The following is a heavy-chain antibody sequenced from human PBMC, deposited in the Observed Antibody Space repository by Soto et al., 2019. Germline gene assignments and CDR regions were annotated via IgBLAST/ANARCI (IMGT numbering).Heavy chain of an antibody. CDR1: GFTFSSYG. V-gene: IGHV3-30*18. J-gene: IGHJ4*02. CDR3: AKDRVRWYDTGPLDY. CDR2: ISYDGSNK. Sequence: GGSLRLSCAASGFTFSSYGMHWVRQAPGKGLEWVAVISYDGSNKYYADSVKGRFTISRDNSKNTLYLQMNSLRAEDTAVYYCAKDRVRWYDTGPLDYWGQGTLVTVSS. D-gene: IGHD2-15*01.